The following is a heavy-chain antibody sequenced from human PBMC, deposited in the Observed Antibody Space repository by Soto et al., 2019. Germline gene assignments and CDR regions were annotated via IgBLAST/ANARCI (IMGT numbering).Heavy chain of an antibody. Sequence: QVQLVQSGAEVKKPGSSVKVSCKASGGTFSSYAISWVRQAPGQGLEWMGGILPIFGKANYAQKFQGRVTIDADQCTSTEYMELRSLRSEDTGVYYCARGAKWNPVSDYYYGMDVWGQGTTVTVSS. V-gene: IGHV1-69*01. CDR2: ILPIFGKA. D-gene: IGHD1-1*01. J-gene: IGHJ6*02. CDR1: GGTFSSYA. CDR3: ARGAKWNPVSDYYYGMDV.